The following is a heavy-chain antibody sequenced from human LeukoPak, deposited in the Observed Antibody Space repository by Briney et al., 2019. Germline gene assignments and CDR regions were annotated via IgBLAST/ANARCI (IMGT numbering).Heavy chain of an antibody. CDR2: IDHSGST. D-gene: IGHD3-22*01. J-gene: IGHJ4*02. Sequence: SETLSLTCAVYGGSFSGYYWSWIRQPPGKGLEWIGEIDHSGSTNYSPSLKSRVTISVDTSKNQFSLKLSSVTAADTAVYYCARGLWGLLPDYWGQGTLVTVSS. CDR3: ARGLWGLLPDY. CDR1: GGSFSGYY. V-gene: IGHV4-34*01.